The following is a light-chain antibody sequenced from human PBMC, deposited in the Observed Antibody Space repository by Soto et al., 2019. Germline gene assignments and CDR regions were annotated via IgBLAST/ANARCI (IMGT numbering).Light chain of an antibody. CDR2: DAS. Sequence: EIVLTQSPATLSLSPGERVTLSCRASQSVSSYLAWYQQKPGQAPRLLIYDASNRATGIPARFSGSGSGTDFTLTISSLEPEDFAVYYCQQRSNWPTFGPGTKVHIK. CDR1: QSVSSY. CDR3: QQRSNWPT. J-gene: IGKJ3*01. V-gene: IGKV3-11*01.